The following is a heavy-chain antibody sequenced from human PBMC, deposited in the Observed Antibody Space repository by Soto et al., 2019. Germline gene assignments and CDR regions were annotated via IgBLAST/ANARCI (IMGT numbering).Heavy chain of an antibody. Sequence: QLQLQESGPGLVKPSPTLSLTCTVSGGSINNGGYYWGWIRQTPGKGLECIGSIYYSGSTYYNPSLKSRGTISVDTSKNQFSLKLSSVTAADTAVYYGARLRGYSYGSIDSWGQGTLVTVSS. CDR3: ARLRGYSYGSIDS. J-gene: IGHJ4*02. V-gene: IGHV4-39*01. CDR2: IYYSGST. CDR1: GGSINNGGYY. D-gene: IGHD5-18*01.